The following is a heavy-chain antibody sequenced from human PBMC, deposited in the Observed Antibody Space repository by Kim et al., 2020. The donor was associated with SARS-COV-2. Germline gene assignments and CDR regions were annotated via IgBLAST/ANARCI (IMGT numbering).Heavy chain of an antibody. V-gene: IGHV3-21*01. J-gene: IGHJ4*02. CDR1: GFTFSSYS. CDR2: ISSSSSYI. Sequence: GGSLRLSCAASGFTFSSYSMNWVRQAPGKGLEWVSSISSSSSYIYYADSVKGRFTISRDNAKNSLYLQMNSLRAEDTAVYYCARGIVAVAGRNGKYFDYWGQGTLVTVSS. D-gene: IGHD6-19*01. CDR3: ARGIVAVAGRNGKYFDY.